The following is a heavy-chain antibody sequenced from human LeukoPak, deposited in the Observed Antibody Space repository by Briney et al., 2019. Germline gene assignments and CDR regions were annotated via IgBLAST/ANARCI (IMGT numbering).Heavy chain of an antibody. J-gene: IGHJ4*02. CDR1: GFTFSSYS. Sequence: GGSLSLPCAASGFTFSSYSMNWVRQAPGKGLEWVSSISSSSSYIYYADSVKGRFTISRDNAKNSLYLQMNSLRAEDTAVYYCAISGEYYYGSGSYYPAHYWGQGALASVCS. D-gene: IGHD3-10*01. CDR3: AISGEYYYGSGSYYPAHY. V-gene: IGHV3-21*01. CDR2: ISSSSSYI.